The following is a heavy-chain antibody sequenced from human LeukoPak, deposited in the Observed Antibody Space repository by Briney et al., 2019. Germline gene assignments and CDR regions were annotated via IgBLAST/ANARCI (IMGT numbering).Heavy chain of an antibody. D-gene: IGHD3-10*01. J-gene: IGHJ4*02. CDR2: IYYSGST. V-gene: IGHV4-38-2*02. CDR1: GYSISSGYY. CDR3: ARDRGRYYGSGSYYNVGYFDY. Sequence: SETLSLTCSVSGYSISSGYYWGWIRQPPGKGLEWIGSIYYSGSTYYNPSLKSRVTISVDTSKNQFSLKLSSVTAADTAVYYCARDRGRYYGSGSYYNVGYFDYWGQGTLVTVSS.